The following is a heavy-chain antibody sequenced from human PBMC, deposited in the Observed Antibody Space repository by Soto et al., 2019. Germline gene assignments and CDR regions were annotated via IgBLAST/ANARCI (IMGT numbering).Heavy chain of an antibody. J-gene: IGHJ6*02. Sequence: QVQLVQSGAEVKKPGSSVKVSCKASGGTFSSYAISWVRQAPGQGLEWMGGIIPIFGTADYAQKFQGRVTITAYESTRTAYMEMSSLRSEDTAVYYCASVETQRYYYGMDVWGQGTTVTVSS. D-gene: IGHD2-15*01. CDR3: ASVETQRYYYGMDV. CDR2: IIPIFGTA. V-gene: IGHV1-69*12. CDR1: GGTFSSYA.